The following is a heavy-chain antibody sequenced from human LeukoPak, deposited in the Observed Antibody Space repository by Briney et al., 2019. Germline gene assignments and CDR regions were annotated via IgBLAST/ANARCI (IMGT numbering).Heavy chain of an antibody. CDR1: TDSTNTYY. CDR2: IYHSGST. V-gene: IGHV4-59*01. D-gene: IGHD2-15*01. CDR3: VRLRWELLAPYFDH. J-gene: IGHJ4*02. Sequence: SETLSLTCSVSTDSTNTYYWSWIRQSPGKGLEGIGHIYHSGSTDYNPSFKSRVTLPIDMSKKEFSLKLTSVTVADTAMYYCVRLRWELLAPYFDHWGQGAFVIVSS.